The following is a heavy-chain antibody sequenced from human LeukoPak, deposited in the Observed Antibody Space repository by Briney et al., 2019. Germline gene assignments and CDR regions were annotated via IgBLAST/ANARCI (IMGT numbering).Heavy chain of an antibody. D-gene: IGHD2-8*02. CDR3: ATYRQVLLPFES. Sequence: GGSLRLSCAASGFTFSGSAMHWVRQASGKGLEWVGRIRSKANSYATAYAASVKGRFTISRDDSKNTAYLQMNSLKTEDTAVYYCATYRQVLLPFESWGQGTLVTVSS. V-gene: IGHV3-73*01. J-gene: IGHJ4*02. CDR2: IRSKANSYAT. CDR1: GFTFSGSA.